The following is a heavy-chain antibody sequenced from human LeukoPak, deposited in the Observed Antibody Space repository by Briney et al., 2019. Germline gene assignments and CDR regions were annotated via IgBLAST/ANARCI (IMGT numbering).Heavy chain of an antibody. J-gene: IGHJ4*02. Sequence: PGGSLRISCVGSGFTFSSYEMNWVRQAPGKGLEWVSHISSRGNTIYYADSVKGRFTISRDNAKNSLYLQMNSLRAEDTAVYYCARETPNLDYWGQGTLVTVSS. CDR3: ARETPNLDY. CDR1: GFTFSSYE. V-gene: IGHV3-48*03. D-gene: IGHD1-14*01. CDR2: ISSRGNTI.